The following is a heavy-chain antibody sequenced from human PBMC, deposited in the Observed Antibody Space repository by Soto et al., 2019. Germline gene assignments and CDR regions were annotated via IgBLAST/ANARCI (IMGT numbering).Heavy chain of an antibody. V-gene: IGHV3-21*01. CDR1: GSTFSSYS. D-gene: IGHD6-13*01. J-gene: IGHJ4*02. CDR3: ARDSIAAAGNPFDY. CDR2: ISSSSSYI. Sequence: PGGSLRLSCAASGSTFSSYSMNWVRQAPGKGLEWVSSISSSSSYIYYADSVKGRFTISRDNAKNSLYLQMNSLRAEDTVVYYCARDSIAAAGNPFDYWGQGTLVTVSS.